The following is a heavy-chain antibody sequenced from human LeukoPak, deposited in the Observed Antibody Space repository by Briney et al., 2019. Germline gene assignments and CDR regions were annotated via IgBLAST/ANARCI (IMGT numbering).Heavy chain of an antibody. J-gene: IGHJ4*02. CDR1: GGTFSSYA. CDR3: ARDLGGMVFDY. V-gene: IGHV1-69*06. Sequence: ASVKVSCKASGGTFSSYAISWVRQAPGQGLEWMGGIIPIFGTANYAQKLQGRVTITADKSTSTAYMELSSLRSEDTAVYYCARDLGGMVFDYWGQGTLVTVSS. D-gene: IGHD3-16*01. CDR2: IIPIFGTA.